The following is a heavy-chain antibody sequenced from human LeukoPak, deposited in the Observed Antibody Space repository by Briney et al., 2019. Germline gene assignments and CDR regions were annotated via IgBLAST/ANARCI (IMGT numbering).Heavy chain of an antibody. CDR2: INPNSGGT. CDR3: ATTILSEAETIF. CDR1: GYSFIGYY. J-gene: IGHJ2*01. V-gene: IGHV1-2*06. D-gene: IGHD3-9*01. Sequence: ASMKVSCKTSGYSFIGYYIHWVRQAPGQGFEWMGRINPNSGGTNYAQKFQGRVTMTRDTSISTAYMELSRLRSDDTAVYYCATTILSEAETIFWGRGTPVTVSS.